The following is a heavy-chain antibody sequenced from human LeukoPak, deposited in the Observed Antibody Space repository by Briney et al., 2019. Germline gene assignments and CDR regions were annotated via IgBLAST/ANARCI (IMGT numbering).Heavy chain of an antibody. J-gene: IGHJ5*02. CDR3: ASGLAAAAGRWFDP. CDR2: INHSGST. Sequence: SETLSLTCAVYGGSFSGYYWSWIRQPPGKGLEWIGEINHSGSTNYNPSLKSRVTISVDTSKNQFSLKLSSVTVADTAVYYCASGLAAAAGRWFDPWGQGTLVTVSS. CDR1: GGSFSGYY. V-gene: IGHV4-34*01. D-gene: IGHD6-13*01.